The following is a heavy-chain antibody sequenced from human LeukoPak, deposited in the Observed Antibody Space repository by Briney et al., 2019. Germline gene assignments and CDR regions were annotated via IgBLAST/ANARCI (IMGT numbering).Heavy chain of an antibody. CDR3: ARTRGVPYGDYLNDY. CDR2: VFYSGRT. D-gene: IGHD4-17*01. J-gene: IGHJ4*02. Sequence: PSETLSLTCTVSGDSISSYYWSWIRQPPGKGLERVGYVFYSGRTDHNPSLKSRLTISVDTSKNQFSLKLSSVTAADTAVYYCARTRGVPYGDYLNDYWGQGTLVTVSS. CDR1: GDSISSYY. V-gene: IGHV4-59*01.